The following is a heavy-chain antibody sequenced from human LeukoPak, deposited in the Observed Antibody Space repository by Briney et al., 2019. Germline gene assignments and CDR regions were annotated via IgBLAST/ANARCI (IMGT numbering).Heavy chain of an antibody. V-gene: IGHV4-39*01. CDR1: GDSISSSNYY. CDR3: ARQTSSWYFLD. CDR2: IYYSGST. Sequence: PSETLSLICSISGDSISSSNYYWGWIRQPPGKGLEWIGSIYYSGSTYYSPSLKSRVTISVDTSKNQFSLKLTSVTAADTAVYYCARQTSSWYFLDWGQGTLVTVSS. D-gene: IGHD6-13*01. J-gene: IGHJ4*02.